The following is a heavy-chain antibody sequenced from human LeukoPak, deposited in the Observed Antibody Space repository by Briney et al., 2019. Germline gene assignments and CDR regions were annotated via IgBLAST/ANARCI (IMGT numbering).Heavy chain of an antibody. D-gene: IGHD5-18*01. CDR3: ARVAQLWSGNDY. J-gene: IGHJ4*02. V-gene: IGHV3-11*04. CDR1: GFTFSDYY. CDR2: ISSSSTTI. Sequence: PGGSLRLSCAASGFTFSDYYMTWIRQAPGKGLEWASYISSSSTTIYYADSVKGRFTISRDNAKNSLYLQMNSLRAEDTAVYYCARVAQLWSGNDYWGQGTLVTVSS.